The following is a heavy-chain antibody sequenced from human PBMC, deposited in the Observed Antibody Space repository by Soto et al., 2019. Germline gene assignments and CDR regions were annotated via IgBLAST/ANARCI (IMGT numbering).Heavy chain of an antibody. CDR1: GFTFSTYA. CDR3: AKNGTDGVYNYYFMDV. D-gene: IGHD2-8*01. V-gene: IGHV3-23*01. J-gene: IGHJ6*02. Sequence: EVQLLESGGGLVQPGGSLRLSCEVSGFTFSTYAMSWVRQAPGKGLEWVSAISGSGGVTYYAGSVKGRFTISRDNSKNTLYLHMNSLSAEDTAVYYCAKNGTDGVYNYYFMDVWGQGTTLTVSS. CDR2: ISGSGGVT.